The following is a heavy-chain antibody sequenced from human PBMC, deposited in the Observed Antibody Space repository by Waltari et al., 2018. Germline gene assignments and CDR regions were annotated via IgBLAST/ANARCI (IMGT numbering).Heavy chain of an antibody. J-gene: IGHJ4*02. CDR1: GGSFIYYY. V-gene: IGHV4-34*02. D-gene: IGHD2-15*01. CDR3: ARLVVVRSAVGAYYFDY. CDR2: IHHSGNT. Sequence: HVQLQQWGSGLLKPSEALSLTGDAYGGSFIYYYWSCIRQPQGKGLEWIGEIHHSGNTNYNPSLKSRVIVSIDTSKDQFSLKLTSVTAADTAVYYCARLVVVRSAVGAYYFDYWGQGTLVTVSS.